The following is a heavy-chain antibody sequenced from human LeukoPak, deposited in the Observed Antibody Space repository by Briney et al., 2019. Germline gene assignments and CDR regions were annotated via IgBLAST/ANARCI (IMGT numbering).Heavy chain of an antibody. V-gene: IGHV4-30-4*01. J-gene: IGHJ4*02. CDR2: IYHSGRT. CDR1: GGSISSGDYY. Sequence: PSETLSLTCTVSGGSISSGDYYWSWIRQPPGKGLQWIVYIYHSGRTYNDPSLKSRVTMSVDTSKNQFSLKLTSVTAADTAVYFCARARPDRNFDYWGQGTLVTVSS. CDR3: ARARPDRNFDY.